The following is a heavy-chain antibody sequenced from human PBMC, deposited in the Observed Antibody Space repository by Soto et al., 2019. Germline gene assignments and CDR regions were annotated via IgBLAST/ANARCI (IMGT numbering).Heavy chain of an antibody. CDR3: AKASKGYTGYDLDF. V-gene: IGHV3-23*01. Sequence: GGSLRLSCEVSGFSFGDHAMTLVRQAQGKGLEWVSTISGSGATKYYADSVRGRFTISRDNSKDTLYLQMSSLRAEDTAVYFCAKASKGYTGYDLDFWGQGTPVTVSS. J-gene: IGHJ4*02. D-gene: IGHD5-12*01. CDR2: ISGSGATK. CDR1: GFSFGDHA.